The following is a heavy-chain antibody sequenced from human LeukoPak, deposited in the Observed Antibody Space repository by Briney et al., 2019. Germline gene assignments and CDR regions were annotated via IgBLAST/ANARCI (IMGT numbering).Heavy chain of an antibody. CDR2: ISYDGSNK. J-gene: IGHJ4*02. D-gene: IGHD3-10*01. CDR1: GFTFSSYG. Sequence: GGSLRPSCAASGFTFSSYGMHWVRQAPGKGLEWVAVISYDGSNKYYADSVKGRFTISRDNSKNTLYLQMNSLRAEDTAVYYCAKDSEFYGSGSYYGLDYWGQGTLVTVSS. V-gene: IGHV3-30*18. CDR3: AKDSEFYGSGSYYGLDY.